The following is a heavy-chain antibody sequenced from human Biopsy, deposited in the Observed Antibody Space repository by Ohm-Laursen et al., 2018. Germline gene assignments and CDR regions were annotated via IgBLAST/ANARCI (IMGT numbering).Heavy chain of an antibody. J-gene: IGHJ5*02. CDR2: IYNTETT. V-gene: IGHV4-39*01. Sequence: SVTLSLPCTVSGGSISSSNTYYWAWLRQPPGKGLEWIGSIYNTETTFYNPSLKSRVTISVDTSTNQFSRKVSSVTAADTALYFCARHPTGFWFDPWGHGTLVTVSS. CDR1: GGSISSSNTYY. CDR3: ARHPTGFWFDP.